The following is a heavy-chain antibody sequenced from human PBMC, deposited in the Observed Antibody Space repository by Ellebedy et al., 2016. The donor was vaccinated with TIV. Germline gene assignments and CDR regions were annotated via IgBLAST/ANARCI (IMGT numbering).Heavy chain of an antibody. CDR3: TRDGSYGDLDS. V-gene: IGHV3-33*01. CDR2: MRHDGINK. Sequence: GGSLRLXCAASGFSLSRNSMHWVRQAPGKGLEWVAVMRHDGINKNYGDSVKGRFTISRDNSKNTLYLQMNSLTAEDTAVYYCTRDGSYGDLDSWGQGTLVTVSS. D-gene: IGHD4-17*01. J-gene: IGHJ4*02. CDR1: GFSLSRNS.